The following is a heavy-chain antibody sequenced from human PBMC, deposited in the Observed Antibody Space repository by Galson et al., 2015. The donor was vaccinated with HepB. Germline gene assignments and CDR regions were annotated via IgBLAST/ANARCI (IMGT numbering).Heavy chain of an antibody. CDR2: INPNSGGT. J-gene: IGHJ3*02. CDR1: GYTFTGYY. V-gene: IGHV1-2*04. Sequence: SVKVSCKASGYTFTGYYMHWVRQAPGQGLEWMGWINPNSGGTNYAQKFQGWVTMTRDTSISTAYMELSRLRSDDTAVYYCARALTTDFWSGYYSLNAFDIWGQGTMVTVSS. CDR3: ARALTTDFWSGYYSLNAFDI. D-gene: IGHD3-3*01.